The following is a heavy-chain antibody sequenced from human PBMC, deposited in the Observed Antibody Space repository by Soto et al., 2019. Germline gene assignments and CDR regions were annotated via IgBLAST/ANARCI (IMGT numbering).Heavy chain of an antibody. D-gene: IGHD4-17*01. V-gene: IGHV3-30-3*01. CDR1: GFTFSSYA. Sequence: PWGSLRLSCAASGFTFSSYAMHWVRQAPGKGLEWVAVISYDGSNKYYADSVKGRFTISRDNSKNTLYLQMNSLRAEDTAVYYCARGYGDYEPPFDYWGQGTPVTVSS. CDR2: ISYDGSNK. J-gene: IGHJ4*02. CDR3: ARGYGDYEPPFDY.